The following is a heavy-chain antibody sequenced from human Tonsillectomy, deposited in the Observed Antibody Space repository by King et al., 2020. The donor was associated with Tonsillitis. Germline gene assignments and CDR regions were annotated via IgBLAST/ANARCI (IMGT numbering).Heavy chain of an antibody. CDR3: ATQQQLAYYYYYGMDV. J-gene: IGHJ6*02. V-gene: IGHV5-10-1*03. Sequence: QLVQSGAEVKKPGESLRISCKGSGYSFTSYWISWVRQMPGKGLEWMGRIDPSDSYTNYSPSFQGHVTISADKSISTAYLQWSSLKASDTAMYYCATQQQLAYYYYYGMDVCGQRTTVTVSS. CDR1: GYSFTSYW. CDR2: IDPSDSYT. D-gene: IGHD6-13*01.